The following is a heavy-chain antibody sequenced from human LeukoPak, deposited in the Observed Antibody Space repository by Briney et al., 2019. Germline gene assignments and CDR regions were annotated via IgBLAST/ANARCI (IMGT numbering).Heavy chain of an antibody. CDR3: ATPSGSYSLHLLDY. D-gene: IGHD1-26*01. V-gene: IGHV1-24*01. Sequence: ASVKVSCKVSGYTLTELSMHWVRQAPGKGLEWMGGFDPEDGETIYAQKFQGRVTMTEDTSTDTAYMELSSLRSEDTAVYYCATPSGSYSLHLLDYWGQGTLVTVSS. CDR1: GYTLTELS. CDR2: FDPEDGET. J-gene: IGHJ4*02.